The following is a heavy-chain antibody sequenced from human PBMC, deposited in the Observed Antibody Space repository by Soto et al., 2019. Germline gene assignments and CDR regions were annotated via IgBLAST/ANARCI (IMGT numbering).Heavy chain of an antibody. V-gene: IGHV4-59*01. J-gene: IGHJ5*02. D-gene: IGHD3-3*01. Sequence: PSETLSLTCTVSGGSISSYYWSWIRQPPGKGLEWIGYIYYSGSTNYNPSLKSRVTISVDTSKNQFSLKLSSVTAADTAVYYCARERSESLSYHWFDPWGQGTLVTVSS. CDR2: IYYSGST. CDR3: ARERSESLSYHWFDP. CDR1: GGSISSYY.